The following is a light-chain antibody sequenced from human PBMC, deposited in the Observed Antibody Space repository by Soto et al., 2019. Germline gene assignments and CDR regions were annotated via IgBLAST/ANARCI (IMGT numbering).Light chain of an antibody. V-gene: IGKV3-20*01. Sequence: IVLTQSPATLSVSPGERATLFCRASQRVSGNLAWYQQKPGQAPRLLIYGASSRATGIPDRFSGSGSGTDFTLTISRLEPEDFAVYYCQQYGSSPPTFGQGTKVDIK. CDR2: GAS. CDR3: QQYGSSPPT. J-gene: IGKJ1*01. CDR1: QRVSGN.